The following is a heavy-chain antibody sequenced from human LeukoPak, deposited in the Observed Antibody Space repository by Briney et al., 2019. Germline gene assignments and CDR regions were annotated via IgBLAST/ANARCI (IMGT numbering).Heavy chain of an antibody. CDR3: ARHFAYSSSSYFDY. J-gene: IGHJ4*02. D-gene: IGHD6-6*01. V-gene: IGHV4-59*08. CDR2: VYYTGST. Sequence: SETLSLTCSVSGGSVSNYYWSWIRQPPGKGLEWIGYVYYTGSTNYNPSLKSRVTMFEDRSKNQFSLRLYSVTVADTAVYYCARHFAYSSSSYFDYWGQGSLVTVSS. CDR1: GGSVSNYY.